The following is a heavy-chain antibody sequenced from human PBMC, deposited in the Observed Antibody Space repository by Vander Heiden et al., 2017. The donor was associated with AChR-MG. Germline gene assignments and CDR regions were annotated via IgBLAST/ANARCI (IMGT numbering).Heavy chain of an antibody. CDR2: IVSNDKK. Sequence: QVTLKESGPVLVKPTETLTLTCTVSGFSLSNARMVVSWIRQPPGKALEWLAHIVSNDKKSYSTSLKSRLTISKDTSKSQVVLTMTNMDPVDTATYYCARTGGLGITIFGVVMFGMDVWGQGTTVTVSS. V-gene: IGHV2-26*01. CDR3: ARTGGLGITIFGVVMFGMDV. CDR1: GFSLSNARMV. J-gene: IGHJ6*02. D-gene: IGHD3-3*01.